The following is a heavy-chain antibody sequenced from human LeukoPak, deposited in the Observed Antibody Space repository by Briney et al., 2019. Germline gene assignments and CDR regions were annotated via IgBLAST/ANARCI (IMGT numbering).Heavy chain of an antibody. Sequence: SGTLSLTCTVSGGSISSYYWSWIRQPAGEGLEWIGRIYTSGSTNYNPSLKSRVPMSVATSKNQFSLKLSSVTAADTAVYYCAGRSSWYFYYSGMDVWGQGTTVTVSS. CDR2: IYTSGST. D-gene: IGHD6-13*01. CDR1: GGSISSYY. V-gene: IGHV4-4*07. CDR3: AGRSSWYFYYSGMDV. J-gene: IGHJ6*02.